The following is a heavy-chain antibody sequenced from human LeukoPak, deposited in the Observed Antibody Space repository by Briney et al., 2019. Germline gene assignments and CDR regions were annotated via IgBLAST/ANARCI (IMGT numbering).Heavy chain of an antibody. CDR2: ISTSSSSI. J-gene: IGHJ5*02. CDR3: ARDGNDWNDVGSGWFDP. V-gene: IGHV3-48*04. CDR1: GFTFSSYS. Sequence: GGSLRLSCAASGFTFSSYSMNWVRQAPGKRLEWVSYISTSSSSIYYADSVKGRFTISRDNAKNSLYLQMNSLRAEDTAVYYCARDGNDWNDVGSGWFDPWGQGTLVTVSS. D-gene: IGHD1-1*01.